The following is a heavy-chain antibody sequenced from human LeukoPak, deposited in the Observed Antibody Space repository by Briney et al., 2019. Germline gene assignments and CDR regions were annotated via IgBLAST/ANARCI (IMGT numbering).Heavy chain of an antibody. J-gene: IGHJ3*02. CDR3: ARDLGYSSSSAYAFDI. D-gene: IGHD6-6*01. CDR2: IYYSGST. V-gene: IGHV4-59*01. Sequence: SETLSLTCTVSGGSISSYYWSWIRQPPGKGLEWIGYIYYSGSTNYNPSLKSRVTISVDTSKNQFSLKLSSVTAADTAVYYCARDLGYSSSSAYAFDIWGQGTMVTVSS. CDR1: GGSISSYY.